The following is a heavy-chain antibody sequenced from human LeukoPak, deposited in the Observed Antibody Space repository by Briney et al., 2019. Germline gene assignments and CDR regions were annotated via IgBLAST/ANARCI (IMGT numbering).Heavy chain of an antibody. J-gene: IGHJ3*02. D-gene: IGHD1-26*01. CDR3: AKDRSHSTRRVGAFDI. Sequence: PGGSLRLSCAASGFTFSTYWMSWVRQAPGKGLEWVSAISGSGGSTYYADSVKGRFTISRDNSKNTLYLQMNSLRAEDTAVYYCAKDRSHSTRRVGAFDIWGQGTMVTVSS. CDR2: ISGSGGST. V-gene: IGHV3-23*01. CDR1: GFTFSTYW.